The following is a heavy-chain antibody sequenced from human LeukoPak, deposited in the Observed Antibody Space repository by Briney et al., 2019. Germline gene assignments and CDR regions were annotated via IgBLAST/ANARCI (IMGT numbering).Heavy chain of an antibody. CDR2: IYYSGST. J-gene: IGHJ4*02. D-gene: IGHD2-2*01. Sequence: PSETLCLTCTVSGGSISSYYWSWIRQPPGKGLEWIGYIYYSGSTNYNPSLKSRVTISVDTSKNQFSLKLSSVTAADTAVYYCARVAMRKFDYWGQGTLVTVSS. V-gene: IGHV4-59*01. CDR1: GGSISSYY. CDR3: ARVAMRKFDY.